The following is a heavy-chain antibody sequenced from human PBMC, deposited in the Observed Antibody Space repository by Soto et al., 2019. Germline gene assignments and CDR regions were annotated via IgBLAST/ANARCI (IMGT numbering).Heavy chain of an antibody. CDR2: IYPDDSDT. CDR3: ARLQSGYQRSDFDY. CDR1: GYSFRNYW. V-gene: IGHV5-51*01. J-gene: IGHJ4*02. Sequence: GESLKISCQGSGYSFRNYWIAWVRQKPGKGLDWMGIIYPDDSDTRYVPSFQGLVTFSADKSTSTAYLQWSSLEASDTAMYFCARLQSGYQRSDFDYWGQGTLVTVSS. D-gene: IGHD5-12*01.